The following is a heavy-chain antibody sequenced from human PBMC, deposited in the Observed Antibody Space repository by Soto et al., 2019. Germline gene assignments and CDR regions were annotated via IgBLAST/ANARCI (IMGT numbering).Heavy chain of an antibody. CDR1: GDSISSNNNY. CDR3: ARRYGPGFDY. CDR2: ISYSGTT. J-gene: IGHJ4*02. D-gene: IGHD4-17*01. V-gene: IGHV4-30-4*01. Sequence: PSETLSLTCTVSGDSISSNNNYWCWIRQPPGEGLEWIGFISYSGTTSYSPSLKSRVAISLDTSKNQFSLSLSSVTAADTAVYYCARRYGPGFDYWGQGTLVTVS.